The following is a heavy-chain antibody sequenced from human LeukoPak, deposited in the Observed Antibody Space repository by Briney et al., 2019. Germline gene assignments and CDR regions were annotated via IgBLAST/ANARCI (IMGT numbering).Heavy chain of an antibody. CDR3: ARETHYDSSGYYYFDY. Sequence: GGSLRLSCAASGFTVSSNCMSWVRQAPGKGLEWVSVIYSGGSTYYADSVKGRFTISRDNSKNTLYLQMNSLRAEDTAVYYCARETHYDSSGYYYFDYWGQGTLVTVSS. J-gene: IGHJ4*02. D-gene: IGHD3-22*01. CDR2: IYSGGST. V-gene: IGHV3-66*02. CDR1: GFTVSSNC.